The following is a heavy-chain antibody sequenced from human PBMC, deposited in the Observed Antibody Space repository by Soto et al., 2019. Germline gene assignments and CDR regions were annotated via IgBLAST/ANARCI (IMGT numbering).Heavy chain of an antibody. J-gene: IGHJ6*02. V-gene: IGHV3-53*01. CDR3: ARKRDPYYGMDV. Sequence: GGSLRLSCAASGFTVSSNYMSWVRQAPGKGLEWVSVIYSGGSRYYADSVKGRCTISRDNSKNTVYLQMNSLRAEDTAVYYCARKRDPYYGMDVWGQGTTVTVSS. CDR1: GFTVSSNY. CDR2: IYSGGSR.